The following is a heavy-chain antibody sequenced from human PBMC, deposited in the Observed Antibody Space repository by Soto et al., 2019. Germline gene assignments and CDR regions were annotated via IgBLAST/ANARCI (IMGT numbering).Heavy chain of an antibody. CDR3: ARESHDILTGPPWVWYFDL. D-gene: IGHD3-9*01. CDR1: GGPFSGYY. Sequence: QVQLQQWGAGPLRPLETLSLTSGVSGGPFSGYYWAWIRQSPGKGLAWIGEINDRGSINYNPSLKSRVSISVATSKNHYALNLRSVTAADTAVDYCARESHDILTGPPWVWYFDLWGRGTLVTVSS. CDR2: INDRGSI. V-gene: IGHV4-34*01. J-gene: IGHJ2*01.